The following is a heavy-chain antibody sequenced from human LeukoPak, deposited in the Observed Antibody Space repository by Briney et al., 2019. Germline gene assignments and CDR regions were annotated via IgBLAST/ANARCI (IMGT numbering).Heavy chain of an antibody. CDR3: AKMGGVYSISPFDY. D-gene: IGHD6-6*01. V-gene: IGHV3-30-3*02. CDR1: GFTFSGYP. CDR2: ISYDGSNK. J-gene: IGHJ4*02. Sequence: GKSLRLSCAASGFTFSGYPIHWVRQAPGKGLEWVAVISYDGSNKYYADSVKGRFTISRDNSKNTLYLQMNSLRADDTAIYYCAKMGGVYSISPFDYWGQGTLVTVSS.